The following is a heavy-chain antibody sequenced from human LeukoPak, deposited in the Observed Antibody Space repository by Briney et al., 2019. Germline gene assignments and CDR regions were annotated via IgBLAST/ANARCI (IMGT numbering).Heavy chain of an antibody. Sequence: GGSLRLSCAASGFTFSSYSMNWVRQAPGKGLEWVSRINSDGSSTSYADSVKGRFTISRDNAKNTLYLQMNSLRAEDTAVYYCARETRYIAAAGVFYWFDPWGQGTLVTVSS. CDR3: ARETRYIAAAGVFYWFDP. D-gene: IGHD6-13*01. J-gene: IGHJ5*02. CDR2: INSDGSST. V-gene: IGHV3-74*01. CDR1: GFTFSSYS.